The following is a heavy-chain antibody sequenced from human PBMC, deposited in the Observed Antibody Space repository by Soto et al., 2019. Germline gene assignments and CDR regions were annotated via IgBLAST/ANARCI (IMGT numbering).Heavy chain of an antibody. CDR2: ISSSSSTI. Sequence: GGSLRLSCAASGFTFSSYSMNWVRQAPGKGLEWVSYISSSSSTIYYADSVKGRFTISRDNAKNSLYLQMNSLRAEDTAVYYCARGGGSYLNWFDPWGQGTLVTVSS. V-gene: IGHV3-48*01. CDR3: ARGGGSYLNWFDP. D-gene: IGHD1-26*01. J-gene: IGHJ5*02. CDR1: GFTFSSYS.